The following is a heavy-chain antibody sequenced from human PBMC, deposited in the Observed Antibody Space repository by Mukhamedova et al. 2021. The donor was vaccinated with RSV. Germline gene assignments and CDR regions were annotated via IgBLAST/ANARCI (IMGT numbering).Heavy chain of an antibody. CDR3: ARDRSRLCLDY. V-gene: IGHV4-31*02. Sequence: SWIRQHPGKGLEWIGYIYYSGSTYYNPSLKSRVTISVDTSKNQFSLKLSSVTAADTAVYYCARDRSRLCLDYWGQGTLVTVSS. D-gene: IGHD2-21*01. CDR2: IYYSGST. J-gene: IGHJ4*02.